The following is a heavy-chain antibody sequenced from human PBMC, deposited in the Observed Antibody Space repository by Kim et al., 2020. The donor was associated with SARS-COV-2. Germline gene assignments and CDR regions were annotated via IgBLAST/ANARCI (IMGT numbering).Heavy chain of an antibody. V-gene: IGHV3-21*01. CDR3: ARGGYCTSTSCYFYYYALGV. CDR1: GFGFGTHS. J-gene: IGHJ6*02. D-gene: IGHD2-2*01. CDR2: IGGSTSYI. Sequence: GGSLRLSCAASGFGFGTHSMNWVRQAPGKGLEWVSSIGGSTSYIYYADSVKGRFTISRDNAKNSLYLQMNSLRAEDTAVYYCARGGYCTSTSCYFYYYALGVWGQGTAVTVSS.